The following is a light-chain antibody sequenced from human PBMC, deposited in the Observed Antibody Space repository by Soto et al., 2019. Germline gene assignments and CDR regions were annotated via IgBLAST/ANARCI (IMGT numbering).Light chain of an antibody. J-gene: IGKJ1*01. CDR2: KAS. V-gene: IGKV1-5*03. CDR3: QQYNSYPWT. CDR1: QSLSSW. Sequence: DIQMTQSPSTLSASVGDRVTITCRASQSLSSWLDWYQQKPGKAPKLLIYKASTLQSGVPSRFSGSGSGTEFTLTISSLQPDDFATYYCQQYNSYPWTFGQGTKVEI.